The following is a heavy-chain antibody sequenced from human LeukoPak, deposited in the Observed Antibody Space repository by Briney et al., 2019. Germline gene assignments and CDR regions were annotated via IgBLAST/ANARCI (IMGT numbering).Heavy chain of an antibody. J-gene: IGHJ4*02. D-gene: IGHD5-24*01. CDR3: ARGEGARDGYNYEGPFYFDY. Sequence: PSETLSLTCTVSGGSIRSSYYYWGWIRQPPGKGLEWIGRINHSGSTNYSPSLKSRATISVDTSKSQFSLKLNSMTAADTAVYYCARGEGARDGYNYEGPFYFDYWGQGTLVTVSS. CDR2: INHSGST. CDR1: GGSIRSSYYY. V-gene: IGHV4-39*07.